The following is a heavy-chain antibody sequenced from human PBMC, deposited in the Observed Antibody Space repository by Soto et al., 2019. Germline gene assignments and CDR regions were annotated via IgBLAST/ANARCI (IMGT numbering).Heavy chain of an antibody. V-gene: IGHV2-5*02. CDR1: GFSLSTYDMG. Sequence: QITLKESGPTLVRPAQTLTLTCDFSGFSLSTYDMGVAWIRQPPGKALEWLALIYWDDDKRYSPSLKDRLAFSKDTSSNQVVPTITTMAPGDTATYFCAHAGDYALLTFDHWGPGTLGTGSS. J-gene: IGHJ4*02. CDR3: AHAGDYALLTFDH. CDR2: IYWDDDK. D-gene: IGHD4-17*01.